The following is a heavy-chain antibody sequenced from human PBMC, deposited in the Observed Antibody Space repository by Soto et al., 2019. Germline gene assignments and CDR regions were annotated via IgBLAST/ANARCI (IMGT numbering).Heavy chain of an antibody. D-gene: IGHD2-2*01. Sequence: EVQLVESGGGLVQPGRSLRLSCAASGFTFDDYAMHWVRQAPGKGLEWVSGISWNSGSIGYADSVKGRFTISRDNAKNYLYLQMYRLRAEDTALYYCAKASPAMGYCSSTSCYGDDAFDIWGQGTMVTVSS. CDR3: AKASPAMGYCSSTSCYGDDAFDI. CDR2: ISWNSGSI. V-gene: IGHV3-9*01. CDR1: GFTFDDYA. J-gene: IGHJ3*02.